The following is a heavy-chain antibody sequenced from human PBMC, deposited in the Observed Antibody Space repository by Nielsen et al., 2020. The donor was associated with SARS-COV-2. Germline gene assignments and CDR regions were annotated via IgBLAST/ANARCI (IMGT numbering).Heavy chain of an antibody. CDR2: IYYSGST. V-gene: IGHV4-31*03. J-gene: IGHJ5*02. CDR1: GGSISSGGFY. Sequence: SKTLSLTCNVSGGSISSGGFYWSWIRQHPGKGLEGIGYIYYSGSTYYNPSLKSRITMSVDTSKNQFSLKLSSVTSAVTSVYYCARASDEARNTNRCDPWGQGTQVTVSS. CDR3: ARASDEARNTNRCDP.